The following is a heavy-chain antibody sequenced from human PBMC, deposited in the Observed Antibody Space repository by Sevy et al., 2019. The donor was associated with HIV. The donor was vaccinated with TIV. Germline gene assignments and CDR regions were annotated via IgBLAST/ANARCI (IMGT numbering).Heavy chain of an antibody. CDR3: ARDRCSSTSCYHSWFDP. J-gene: IGHJ5*02. CDR1: GYTFTSYG. D-gene: IGHD2-2*01. Sequence: ASVKVSCKASGYTFTSYGISWVRQAPGQGLEWMGWISAYNGNTNYAQKLQGRVTMNTDTSTSTAYMELRSLRSDDTAVYYCARDRCSSTSCYHSWFDPWGQGTLVTVSS. CDR2: ISAYNGNT. V-gene: IGHV1-18*01.